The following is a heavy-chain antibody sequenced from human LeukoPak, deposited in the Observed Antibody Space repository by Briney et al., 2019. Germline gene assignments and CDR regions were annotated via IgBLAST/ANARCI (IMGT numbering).Heavy chain of an antibody. CDR3: ARDPTYYYGSGSPINDY. Sequence: GASVKVSCKVSGYTLTELSMHWVRQAPGKGLEWMGGFDPEDGETIYAQKFQGRVTMTEDTSTDTAYMELSSLRSEDTAVYYCARDPTYYYGSGSPINDYWGQGTLVTVSS. CDR2: FDPEDGET. J-gene: IGHJ4*02. V-gene: IGHV1-24*01. CDR1: GYTLTELS. D-gene: IGHD3-10*01.